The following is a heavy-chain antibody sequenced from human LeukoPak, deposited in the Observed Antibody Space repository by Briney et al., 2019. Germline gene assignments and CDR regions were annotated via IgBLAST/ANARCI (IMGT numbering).Heavy chain of an antibody. V-gene: IGHV3-7*01. CDR1: GFTFSSYW. CDR2: IKQDGSEK. J-gene: IGHJ4*02. D-gene: IGHD3-10*01. CDR3: ARESVLLWFGELLYYFDY. Sequence: QPGGSLRLSCAASGFTFSSYWMSWVRQAPGKGLEWVANIKQDGSEKYYVDSVKGRFTISRDNAKNALYLQMNSLRAEDTAVYYCARESVLLWFGELLYYFDYWGQGTLVTVSS.